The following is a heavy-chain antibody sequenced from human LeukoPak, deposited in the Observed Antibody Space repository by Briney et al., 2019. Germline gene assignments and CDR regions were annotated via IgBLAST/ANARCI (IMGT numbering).Heavy chain of an antibody. CDR2: IYYSGST. Sequence: SETLSLTCTVSGGSISSSSYYWGWIRQPPGKGLEWIGSIYYSGSTYYNPSLKSRVTISVDTSKNQFSLKLSSVTAADTAVYYCARVLAVADPYDYWGQGTLVTVSS. CDR1: GGSISSSSYY. D-gene: IGHD6-19*01. V-gene: IGHV4-39*01. CDR3: ARVLAVADPYDY. J-gene: IGHJ4*02.